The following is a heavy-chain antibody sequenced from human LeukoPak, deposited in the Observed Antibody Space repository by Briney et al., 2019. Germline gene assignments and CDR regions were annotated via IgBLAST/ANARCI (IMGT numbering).Heavy chain of an antibody. CDR1: GGSFSGYY. CDR3: ARAPWGGVVRRPGYFDY. V-gene: IGHV4-34*01. Sequence: SETLSLTCAVYGGSFSGYYWSWIRQPPEKGLEWIGEINHSGSTNYNPSLKSRVTISVDTSKNQFSLKLSSVTAADTAVYYCARAPWGGVVRRPGYFDYWGQGTLVTVSS. D-gene: IGHD2-21*01. J-gene: IGHJ4*02. CDR2: INHSGST.